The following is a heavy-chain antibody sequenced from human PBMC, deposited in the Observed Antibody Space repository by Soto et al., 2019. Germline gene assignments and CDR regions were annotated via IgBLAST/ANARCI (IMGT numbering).Heavy chain of an antibody. D-gene: IGHD4-17*01. J-gene: IGHJ6*03. Sequence: PSXTLSLTCTVSGGSISSYYWNWIRQPPVNGLEWIGYTFYSGSTNYNPSLKSRVTISVDTSKNQFSLKLSSVTAADTAVYYCARSSRPTVTTSAYYYMDVWGKGTTVTVSS. V-gene: IGHV4-59*12. CDR1: GGSISSYY. CDR2: TFYSGST. CDR3: ARSSRPTVTTSAYYYMDV.